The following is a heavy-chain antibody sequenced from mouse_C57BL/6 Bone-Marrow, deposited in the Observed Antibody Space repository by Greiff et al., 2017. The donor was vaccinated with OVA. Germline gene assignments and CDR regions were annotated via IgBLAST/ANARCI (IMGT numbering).Heavy chain of an antibody. CDR2: INPSSGYT. V-gene: IGHV1-4*01. CDR3: AREEGITTVVAPFDY. Sequence: VKLQESGAELARPGASVKMSCKASGYTFTSYTMHWVKQRPGQGLEWIGYINPSSGYTKYNQKFKDKATLTADKSSSTAYMQLSSLTSEDSAVYYCAREEGITTVVAPFDYWGQGTTLTVSS. D-gene: IGHD1-1*01. CDR1: GYTFTSYT. J-gene: IGHJ2*01.